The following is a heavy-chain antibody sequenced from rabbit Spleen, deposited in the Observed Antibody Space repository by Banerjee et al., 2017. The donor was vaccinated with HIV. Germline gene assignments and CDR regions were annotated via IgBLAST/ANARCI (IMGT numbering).Heavy chain of an antibody. Sequence: QSLEECGGDLVKPGASLTLTCTASGVSFSISSYMCWVRQAPGKGLEWIACIDAGSSGFTYFATWAKGRFTISKTSSTTVTLQMTRLTAADTATYFCARDTASSFSSYGMDLWGQGTLVTVS. D-gene: IGHD8-1*01. CDR3: ARDTASSFSSYGMDL. CDR1: GVSFSISSY. J-gene: IGHJ3*01. CDR2: IDAGSSGFT. V-gene: IGHV1S40*01.